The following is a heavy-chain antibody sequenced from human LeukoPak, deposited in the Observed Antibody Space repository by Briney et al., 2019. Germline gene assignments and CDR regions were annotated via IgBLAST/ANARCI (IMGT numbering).Heavy chain of an antibody. D-gene: IGHD4-23*01. CDR3: ARDSSVELTDAFDI. J-gene: IGHJ3*02. CDR1: GFTFSSYA. Sequence: GGSLRLSCAASGFTFSSYAMHWVRQAPGKGLEWVAVISYDGSNKYYADSVKGRFTISRDNSKNTLYQQMNSLRAEDTAVYYCARDSSVELTDAFDIWGQGTMVTVSS. V-gene: IGHV3-30-3*01. CDR2: ISYDGSNK.